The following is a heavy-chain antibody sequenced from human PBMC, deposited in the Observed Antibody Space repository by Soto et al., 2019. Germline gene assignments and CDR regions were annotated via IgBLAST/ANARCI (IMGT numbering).Heavy chain of an antibody. Sequence: DSVKLSCTAFGYALTSYYMHWVRQAPGQGLEWMGIINPSSGSTSFPQKFQDRVTMTRDTSTSTVYMELNSLRSDDTAVYYCARDQRHYDILTGYYCYGMDVWGQ. CDR3: ARDQRHYDILTGYYCYGMDV. CDR2: INPSSGST. D-gene: IGHD3-9*01. J-gene: IGHJ6*02. CDR1: GYALTSYY. V-gene: IGHV1-46*01.